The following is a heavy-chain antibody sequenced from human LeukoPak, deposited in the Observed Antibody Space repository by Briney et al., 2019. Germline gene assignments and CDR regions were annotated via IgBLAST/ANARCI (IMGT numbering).Heavy chain of an antibody. CDR3: ARVGSYYDNSGYPY. D-gene: IGHD3-22*01. CDR1: GFTVSSNY. CDR2: IYSGGST. J-gene: IGHJ4*02. Sequence: PGGSLRLSCEASGFTVSSNYMSWVRQAPGKGLEWVSVIYSGGSTSYTDSVKGRFTISRDNSKNTLYLQMNSLRAEDTAVYYCARVGSYYDNSGYPYWGQGTLVTVSS. V-gene: IGHV3-53*01.